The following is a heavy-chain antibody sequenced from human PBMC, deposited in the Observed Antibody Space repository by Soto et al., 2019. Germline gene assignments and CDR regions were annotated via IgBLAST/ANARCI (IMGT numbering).Heavy chain of an antibody. CDR3: ARALWGPAGHINWFDP. V-gene: IGHV4-59*01. CDR1: GGSISSYY. CDR2: IYYSVT. J-gene: IGHJ5*02. Sequence: SETLSLTCTVSGGSISSYYWSWIRQPPGKGLEWIAYIYYSVTSYNPSLKSRVSISLDTSKNQFSLKLSSVTAADTALYYCARALWGPAGHINWFDPWGQGTLVTVSS. D-gene: IGHD2-2*01.